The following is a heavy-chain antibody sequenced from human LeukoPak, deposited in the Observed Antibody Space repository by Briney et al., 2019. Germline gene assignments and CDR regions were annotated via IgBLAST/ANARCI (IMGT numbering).Heavy chain of an antibody. CDR2: IYYSGSA. D-gene: IGHD3-3*01. J-gene: IGHJ6*02. V-gene: IGHV4-59*08. CDR3: ARHSPFLHGMDV. CDR1: GGSISSYY. Sequence: PSETLSLTCTVSGGSISSYYWSWIRQPPGKGLEWIGYIYYSGSANYKPSLKSRVTISVDTSKNHFSLKINSVTAADAAVYYCARHSPFLHGMDVWGQGTTVTVSS.